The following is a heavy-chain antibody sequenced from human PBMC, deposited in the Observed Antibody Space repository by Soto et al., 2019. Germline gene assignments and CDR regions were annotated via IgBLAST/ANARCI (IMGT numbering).Heavy chain of an antibody. CDR3: ARGSKRSGTDDYYYYYGMDV. D-gene: IGHD1-26*01. V-gene: IGHV4-31*03. J-gene: IGHJ6*02. Sequence: QVQLQESGPGLAKPSQTLSLTCTVSGGSISSGGYYWSWIRQHPGKGLEWIGYIYYSGSTYYNPSLQCRVTISVDTSKNQLSLKLSSVTAADTAVYYCARGSKRSGTDDYYYYYGMDVWGQGTTVTVSS. CDR2: IYYSGST. CDR1: GGSISSGGYY.